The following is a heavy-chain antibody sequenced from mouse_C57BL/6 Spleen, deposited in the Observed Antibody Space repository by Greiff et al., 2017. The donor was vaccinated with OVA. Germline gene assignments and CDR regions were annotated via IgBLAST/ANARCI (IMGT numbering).Heavy chain of an antibody. Sequence: VQLQQSGPELVKPGASVKISCKASGYTFTDYYMNWVKQSHGKSLEWIGDINPNNGGTSYNQKFKGKATLTVDKSSSTAYMELRSLTSEDSAVYYCARPIPGYYAMDYWGQGTSVTVSS. CDR2: INPNNGGT. J-gene: IGHJ4*01. CDR3: ARPIPGYYAMDY. D-gene: IGHD6-5*01. V-gene: IGHV1-26*01. CDR1: GYTFTDYY.